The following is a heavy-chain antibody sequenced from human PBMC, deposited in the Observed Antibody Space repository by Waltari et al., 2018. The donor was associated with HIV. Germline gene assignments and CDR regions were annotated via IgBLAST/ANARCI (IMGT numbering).Heavy chain of an antibody. V-gene: IGHV4-34*01. Sequence: QVQLQQWGAGLLKPSETLSLTCAVYGGSFSGYYWSWIRQPPGKGLEWIGEINHSGGTNYNPSLKSRVTISVDTSKNQFSLKLSSVTAADTAVYYCARDLITIFGVVIIEAYFDYWGQGTLVTVSS. CDR2: INHSGGT. CDR1: GGSFSGYY. CDR3: ARDLITIFGVVIIEAYFDY. J-gene: IGHJ4*02. D-gene: IGHD3-3*01.